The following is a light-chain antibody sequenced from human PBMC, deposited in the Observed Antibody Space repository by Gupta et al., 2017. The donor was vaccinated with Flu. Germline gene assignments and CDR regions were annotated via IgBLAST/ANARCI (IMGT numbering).Light chain of an antibody. Sequence: EIVMTQSPATLSVSPGERATLSCRASQSISSDLAWYQQKPGQAPSLLIYGASTRATDIPARFSGSGSGTEFTLTIYSRQSEDFAVYYCQQYNNWPPRTFGQGTKVEFK. V-gene: IGKV3-15*01. CDR1: QSISSD. CDR2: GAS. J-gene: IGKJ1*01. CDR3: QQYNNWPPRT.